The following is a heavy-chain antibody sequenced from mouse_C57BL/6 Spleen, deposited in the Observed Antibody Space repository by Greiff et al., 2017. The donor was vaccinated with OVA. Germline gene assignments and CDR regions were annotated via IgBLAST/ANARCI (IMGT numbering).Heavy chain of an antibody. J-gene: IGHJ2*01. CDR1: GYTFTDYE. V-gene: IGHV1-15*01. Sequence: VQLQQSGAELVRPGASVTLSCKASGYTFTDYEMHWVKQTPVHGLEWIGAIDPETGGTAYNQKFKGKAILTADKSSSTAYMELRSLTSEDSAVYYCTRVYYSLYYFDYWGQGTTLTVSS. CDR2: IDPETGGT. D-gene: IGHD2-12*01. CDR3: TRVYYSLYYFDY.